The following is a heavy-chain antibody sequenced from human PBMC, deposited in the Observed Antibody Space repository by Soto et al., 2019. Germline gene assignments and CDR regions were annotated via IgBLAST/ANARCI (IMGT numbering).Heavy chain of an antibody. V-gene: IGHV3-23*01. CDR2: ISGSGGST. CDR1: GFTFSSYA. CDR3: AKETRAVAGTDYYYYMDV. Sequence: GGSLRLSCAASGFTFSSYAMNWVRQAPGKGLEWVSAISGSGGSTYYADSVKGRFTISRDNSKNTLYLQMNSLRAEDTAVYYCAKETRAVAGTDYYYYMDVWGKGTTVTVSS. D-gene: IGHD6-19*01. J-gene: IGHJ6*03.